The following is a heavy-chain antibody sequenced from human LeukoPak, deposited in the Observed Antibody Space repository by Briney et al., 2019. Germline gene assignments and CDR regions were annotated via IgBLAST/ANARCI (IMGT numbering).Heavy chain of an antibody. CDR1: GGTFSSYA. V-gene: IGHV1-69*05. Sequence: ASVKVSCKASGGTFSSYAISWVRQAPGQGLEWMGGIIPIFGTANYAQKFQGRVTITTDESTSTAYMELRSLRSEDTAVYYCATRYSRGLYYFDYWGQGTLVTVSS. D-gene: IGHD6-13*01. J-gene: IGHJ4*02. CDR2: IIPIFGTA. CDR3: ATRYSRGLYYFDY.